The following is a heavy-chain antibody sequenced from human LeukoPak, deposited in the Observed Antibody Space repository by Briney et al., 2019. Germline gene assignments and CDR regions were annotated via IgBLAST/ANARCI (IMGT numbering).Heavy chain of an antibody. CDR2: IYPGDSDT. CDR1: GYSFTSYW. D-gene: IGHD3-22*01. V-gene: IGHV5-51*01. CDR3: ARERSSGYYTEDAFDI. Sequence: GESLKISCKASGYSFTSYWIGWVRQMPEEGLERMGIIYPGDSDTRYSPSFQGQVTISADKSISTAYLQWSSLKASDTAMYYCARERSSGYYTEDAFDIWGQGTMVTVSS. J-gene: IGHJ3*02.